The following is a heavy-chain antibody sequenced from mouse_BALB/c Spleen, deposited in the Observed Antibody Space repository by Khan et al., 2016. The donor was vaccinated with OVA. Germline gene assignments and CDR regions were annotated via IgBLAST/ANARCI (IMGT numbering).Heavy chain of an antibody. CDR3: ARDSWVVY. J-gene: IGHJ3*01. CDR1: GFTFSNYD. Sequence: DVHLVESGGGLVKPGGSLKVSCAASGFTFSNYDMSWVRQTPEKRLEWVASISSGGSTYYPDSVKGRFTISRDNARNILYLQWSRLSSEDTAMYYCARDSWVVYWGQGTLVTVSA. CDR2: ISSGGST. V-gene: IGHV5-6-5*01.